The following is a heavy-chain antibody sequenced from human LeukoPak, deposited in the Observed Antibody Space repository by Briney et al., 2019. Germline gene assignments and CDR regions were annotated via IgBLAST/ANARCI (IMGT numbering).Heavy chain of an antibody. Sequence: SETLSLTCTVSGGSSSSYYWSWIRQPPAKGLAWIGYIYYSGSTNYNPSLKSRVTISVDTSKNQFSLKLSSVTAADTAVYYCARAQSRTVTTFSDYWGQGTLVTVSS. CDR1: GGSSSSYY. CDR3: ARAQSRTVTTFSDY. CDR2: IYYSGST. V-gene: IGHV4-59*01. D-gene: IGHD4-17*01. J-gene: IGHJ4*02.